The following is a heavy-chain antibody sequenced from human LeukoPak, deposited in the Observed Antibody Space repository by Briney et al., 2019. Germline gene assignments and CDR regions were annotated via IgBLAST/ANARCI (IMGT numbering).Heavy chain of an antibody. J-gene: IGHJ4*02. CDR3: ARDELSYGSGSYYRFFDY. CDR2: IYYSGST. Sequence: SETLSLTCTVSGGSISSYYWSWIRQPPGKGLEWIGYIYYSGSTNYNPSLKSRVTISVDTSKNQFSLKLSSVTAADTAVYYCARDELSYGSGSYYRFFDYWGQGTLVTVSS. D-gene: IGHD3-10*01. V-gene: IGHV4-59*12. CDR1: GGSISSYY.